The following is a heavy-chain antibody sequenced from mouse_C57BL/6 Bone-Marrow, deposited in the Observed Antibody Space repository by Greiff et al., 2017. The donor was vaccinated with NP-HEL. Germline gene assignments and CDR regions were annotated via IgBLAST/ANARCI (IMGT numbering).Heavy chain of an antibody. CDR1: GYTFTSYG. CDR2: IYPRSGNT. V-gene: IGHV1-81*01. CDR3: ARSKVTTVVAPSYWYFDV. D-gene: IGHD1-1*01. Sequence: VQLQQSGAELARPGASVKLSCKASGYTFTSYGISWVKQRTGQGLEWIGEIYPRSGNTYYNEKFKGKATLTADKSSSTAYMELRSLTSEDSAVYFCARSKVTTVVAPSYWYFDVWGTGTTVTVSS. J-gene: IGHJ1*03.